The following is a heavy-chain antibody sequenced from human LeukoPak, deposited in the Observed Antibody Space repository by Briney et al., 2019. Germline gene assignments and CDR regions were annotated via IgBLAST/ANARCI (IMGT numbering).Heavy chain of an antibody. Sequence: GGSLRLSCAASGFTFSSYAMPWVRQAPGKGLEYVSAISSNGGSTYYANSVKGRFTISRDNSKNTLYLQMGSLRAEDMAVYYCARDNERVCSGYDWGFVDYWGQGTLVTVSS. D-gene: IGHD5-12*01. CDR1: GFTFSSYA. V-gene: IGHV3-64*01. CDR3: ARDNERVCSGYDWGFVDY. CDR2: ISSNGGST. J-gene: IGHJ4*02.